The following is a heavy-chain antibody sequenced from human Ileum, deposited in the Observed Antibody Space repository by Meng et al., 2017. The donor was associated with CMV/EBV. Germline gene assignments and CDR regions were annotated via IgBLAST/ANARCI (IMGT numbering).Heavy chain of an antibody. CDR3: AKDRLAINMVRGYGMDV. CDR2: ILSNGDST. J-gene: IGHJ6*02. Sequence: LSLTCAASGFTFSNKAMQWVRQAPGKGLEFVSSILSNGDSTYYADSVKGRFTISRDNSKSTLYLHMGSLRPDDTAVYYCAKDRLAINMVRGYGMDVWGQGTTVTVSS. V-gene: IGHV3-64*02. CDR1: GFTFSNKA. D-gene: IGHD3-10*01.